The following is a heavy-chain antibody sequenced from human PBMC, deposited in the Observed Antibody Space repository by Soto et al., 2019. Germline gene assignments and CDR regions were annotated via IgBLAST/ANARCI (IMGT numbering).Heavy chain of an antibody. D-gene: IGHD1-20*01. CDR3: ARGSYNWNPRVNWFDP. J-gene: IGHJ5*02. Sequence: GASVKVSCKASGYTFTSYGISWVRQAPGQGLEWMGWISAYNGNTNYAQKLQGRVTMTTDTSTSTAYMELRSLRSDDTAVYYCARGSYNWNPRVNWFDPWGQGTLVTVSS. CDR1: GYTFTSYG. V-gene: IGHV1-18*01. CDR2: ISAYNGNT.